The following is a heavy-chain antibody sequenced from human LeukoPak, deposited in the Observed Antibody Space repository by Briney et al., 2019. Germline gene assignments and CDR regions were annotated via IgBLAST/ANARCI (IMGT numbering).Heavy chain of an antibody. V-gene: IGHV3-7*01. CDR3: AREDDWNYEDY. CDR1: GFTFSSYG. Sequence: GGSLRLSCAASGFTFSSYGMYWVRQAPGKGLEWVANIKQDGSEKYYVNSVKGRFTISRDNAKNSLYLQMNSLRAEDTAIYFCAREDDWNYEDYWGQGTLVTVSS. J-gene: IGHJ4*02. D-gene: IGHD1-7*01. CDR2: IKQDGSEK.